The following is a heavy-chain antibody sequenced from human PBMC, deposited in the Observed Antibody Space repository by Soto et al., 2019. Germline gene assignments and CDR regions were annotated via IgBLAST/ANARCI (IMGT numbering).Heavy chain of an antibody. CDR3: ARLEDIVVVVAATPKPSVAFDI. Sequence: SETLSLTCTVSGGSISSYYWSWIRQPPGKGLEWIGYIYYSGSTNYNPALKSRVTISVDTSKNQFSLKLSSVTAADTAVYYCARLEDIVVVVAATPKPSVAFDIWGQGTMVTVSS. CDR1: GGSISSYY. V-gene: IGHV4-59*01. D-gene: IGHD2-15*01. CDR2: IYYSGST. J-gene: IGHJ3*02.